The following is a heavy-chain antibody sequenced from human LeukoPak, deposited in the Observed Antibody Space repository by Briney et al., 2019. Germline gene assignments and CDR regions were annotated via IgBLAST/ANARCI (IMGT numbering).Heavy chain of an antibody. D-gene: IGHD3-10*01. CDR1: GFTFSYYA. J-gene: IGHJ4*02. Sequence: GGSLRLSCAASGFTFSYYAMSWVRQAPGEGLEWVSGITGTDGSTYYADSVKGRFTISRDNSKSTLYLQMNSLRAEDPALYYCAKAFNYGSGYNYKTFDSWGQGTLVSVSS. CDR3: AKAFNYGSGYNYKTFDS. CDR2: ITGTDGST. V-gene: IGHV3-23*01.